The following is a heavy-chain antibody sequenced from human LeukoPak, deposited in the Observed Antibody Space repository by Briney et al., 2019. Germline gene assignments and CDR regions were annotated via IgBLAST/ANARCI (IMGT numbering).Heavy chain of an antibody. Sequence: GGSLRLSCAASGITFINAWMNWVRQAPGKGLEWVGRIKSLSDGGTTEYAAPVKGRFTISRDDRKNTVYLQLNSLKMEDTAVYYCTTPLTTVTTKPFDSWGQGTLVTVSS. V-gene: IGHV3-15*01. CDR1: GITFINAW. J-gene: IGHJ4*02. D-gene: IGHD4-11*01. CDR2: IKSLSDGGTT. CDR3: TTPLTTVTTKPFDS.